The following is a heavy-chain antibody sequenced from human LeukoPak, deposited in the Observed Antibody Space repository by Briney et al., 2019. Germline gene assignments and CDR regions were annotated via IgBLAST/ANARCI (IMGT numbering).Heavy chain of an antibody. D-gene: IGHD1-20*01. V-gene: IGHV1-2*06. J-gene: IGHJ4*02. Sequence: ASVKVSCKASGYTFSSHGITWVRQAPGQGLEWMGRINPSNGGTNYAQKFQGRVTMTRDTSINTAYMELSSLRPDDAAVYYCAKITGSGPYWGQGTLVSVSS. CDR2: INPSNGGT. CDR3: AKITGSGPY. CDR1: GYTFSSHG.